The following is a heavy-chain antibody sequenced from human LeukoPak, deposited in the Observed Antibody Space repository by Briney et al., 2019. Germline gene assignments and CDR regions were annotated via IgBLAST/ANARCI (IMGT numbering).Heavy chain of an antibody. CDR2: INPNSGGT. CDR1: GYTFTGYY. V-gene: IGHV1-2*02. CDR3: ARAEAARSWGSVDY. D-gene: IGHD6-6*01. Sequence: ASVKVSCKASGYTFTGYYMHWVRQAPGQGLEWMGWINPNSGGTNYAQKFQGRVTMTRDTSISTAYMELSRLRSDDTAVYYCARAEAARSWGSVDYWGQGTLVTVSS. J-gene: IGHJ4*02.